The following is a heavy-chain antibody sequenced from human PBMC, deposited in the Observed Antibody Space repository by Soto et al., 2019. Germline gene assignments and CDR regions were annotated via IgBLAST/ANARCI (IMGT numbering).Heavy chain of an antibody. CDR2: IKSKTDGGTT. V-gene: IGHV3-15*07. J-gene: IGHJ6*02. CDR3: TTAIMVRGVITYYYYYGMDV. Sequence: GGSLRLSCAASGFTFSNAWMNWVRQAPGKGLEWVGRIKSKTDGGTTDYAAPVKGRFTISREDSKNTLYLQMNSLKTEDTAVYYCTTAIMVRGVITYYYYYGMDVWGQGTTVTVSS. CDR1: GFTFSNAW. D-gene: IGHD3-10*01.